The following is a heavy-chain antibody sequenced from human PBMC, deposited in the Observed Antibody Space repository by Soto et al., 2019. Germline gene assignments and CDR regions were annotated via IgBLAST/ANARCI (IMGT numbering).Heavy chain of an antibody. V-gene: IGHV4-59*01. D-gene: IGHD1-26*01. J-gene: IGHJ4*02. Sequence: QVQLQESGPGLVKPSETLSLTCTVSGGSISSYYWSWIRQPPGKGLEWIGYIYYSGSTNYNPSLRSRVTISVDTSKNQFSLKLSSVTAADTAVYYCARGHIVGAALFYYWGQGTLVTVSS. CDR1: GGSISSYY. CDR2: IYYSGST. CDR3: ARGHIVGAALFYY.